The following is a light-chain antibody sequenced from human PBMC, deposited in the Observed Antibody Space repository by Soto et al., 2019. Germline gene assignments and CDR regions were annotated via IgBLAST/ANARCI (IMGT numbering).Light chain of an antibody. CDR1: SSDIGTYNY. J-gene: IGLJ1*01. Sequence: QSVLTQPASVSGSPGQSITISCTGSSSDIGTYNYVSWYQQHPGKAPKLMIYGVTNRPSGVSNRFSGSKSDNTASLTISGLQAEDEADHYCISYTGDTTPYVFGTGTKVTVL. CDR3: ISYTGDTTPYV. CDR2: GVT. V-gene: IGLV2-14*01.